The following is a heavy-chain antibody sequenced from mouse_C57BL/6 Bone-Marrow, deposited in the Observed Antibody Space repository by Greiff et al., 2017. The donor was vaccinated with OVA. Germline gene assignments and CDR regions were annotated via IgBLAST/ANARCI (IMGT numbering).Heavy chain of an antibody. CDR3: ARNGNYGFAY. Sequence: QVQLQQPGAELVKPGASVKLSCKASGYTFTSYWMPWVKQRPGQGLEWIGEIDPSDSYTNYNQKFKGKATLTVDTSSSTAYMQLSSLTSEDSAVYYCARNGNYGFAYWGQGTLVTVSA. V-gene: IGHV1-50*01. J-gene: IGHJ3*01. D-gene: IGHD2-1*01. CDR2: IDPSDSYT. CDR1: GYTFTSYW.